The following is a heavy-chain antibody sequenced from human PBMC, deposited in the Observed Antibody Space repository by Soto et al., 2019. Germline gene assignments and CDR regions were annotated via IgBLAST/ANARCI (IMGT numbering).Heavy chain of an antibody. CDR3: AKDFYDFWSGRIHDAFDI. Sequence: GGSLRLSCAASGFTFSSYGMHWVRQAPGKGLEWVAVISYDGSNKYYADSVKGRFTISRDNSKNTLYLQMNSLRAEDTAVYYCAKDFYDFWSGRIHDAFDIWGQGTMVTVSS. V-gene: IGHV3-30*18. CDR2: ISYDGSNK. J-gene: IGHJ3*02. CDR1: GFTFSSYG. D-gene: IGHD3-3*01.